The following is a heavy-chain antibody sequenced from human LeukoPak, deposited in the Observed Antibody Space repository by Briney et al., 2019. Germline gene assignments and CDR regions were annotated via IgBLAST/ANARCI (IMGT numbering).Heavy chain of an antibody. V-gene: IGHV3-23*01. J-gene: IGHJ4*02. D-gene: IGHD4-23*01. CDR2: IAGGDDR. CDR3: AKEGYGGNSGSFDY. Sequence: GGSLRLSCAASGFIFSPYAMSWVRQAPGKGLEWVAGIAGGDDRFYADSVKGRFSISRDNSKNTVDLQMNSLRVEDTAVYYCAKEGYGGNSGSFDYWGQGTLVTVSS. CDR1: GFIFSPYA.